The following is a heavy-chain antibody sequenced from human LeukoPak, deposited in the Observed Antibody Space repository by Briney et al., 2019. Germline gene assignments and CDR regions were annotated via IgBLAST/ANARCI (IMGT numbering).Heavy chain of an antibody. D-gene: IGHD6-6*01. Sequence: SETLSLTCTVSGGSISSGDYYWGWIRQPPGKGLEYIGYIYYSGSTYYIPSRKSRISISVDTSKNQFFLKLSSVTAADTAVDCCARGSWSSSIDYWGQGTLVTVSS. CDR1: GGSISSGDYY. J-gene: IGHJ4*02. V-gene: IGHV4-30-4*01. CDR2: IYYSGST. CDR3: ARGSWSSSIDY.